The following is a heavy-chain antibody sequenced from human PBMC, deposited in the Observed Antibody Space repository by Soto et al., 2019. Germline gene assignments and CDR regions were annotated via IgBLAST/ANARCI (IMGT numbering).Heavy chain of an antibody. D-gene: IGHD1-26*01. CDR2: IYWDDSK. V-gene: IGHV2-5*02. J-gene: IGHJ4*02. CDR3: AHAYGGRSLY. Sequence: QITLKESGPTLVKPTQTLTLTCTFSGFSLTTDRVGVGWIRQPPGEALEWLAVIYWDDSKTYRPSLGSRLTITEDTSKNQVALTMTNMDYLDTATYYCAHAYGGRSLYWGQGTLVTVSS. CDR1: GFSLTTDRVG.